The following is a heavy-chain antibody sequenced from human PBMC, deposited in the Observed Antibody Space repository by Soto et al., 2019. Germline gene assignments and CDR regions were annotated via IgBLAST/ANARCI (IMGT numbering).Heavy chain of an antibody. Sequence: ASVKVSCKASGGTFSSFTFSWLRQAPGQGLEWMGRIIPILGIANYAQKFQGRVTITADKSTSTAYMELSSLRSEDTAVYYCARGYDYVWGSYRSDYYGMDVWGQGTTVTVSS. V-gene: IGHV1-69*02. CDR3: ARGYDYVWGSYRSDYYGMDV. CDR1: GGTFSSFT. J-gene: IGHJ6*02. D-gene: IGHD3-16*02. CDR2: IIPILGIA.